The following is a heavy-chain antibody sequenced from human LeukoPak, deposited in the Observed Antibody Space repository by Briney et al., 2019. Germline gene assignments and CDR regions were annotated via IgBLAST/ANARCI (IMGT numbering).Heavy chain of an antibody. CDR2: IISSSSVI. J-gene: IGHJ4*02. Sequence: GRSLRLSCAASAFTFSTYGMHWVRQAPGKGLEWISYIISSSSVIYYADSVKGRFTISRDNAKSSLYLQMNSLRAEDTAVYYCARARPGYDTPPYYFDFWGQGTLVTVSS. D-gene: IGHD3-16*01. V-gene: IGHV3-48*01. CDR3: ARARPGYDTPPYYFDF. CDR1: AFTFSTYG.